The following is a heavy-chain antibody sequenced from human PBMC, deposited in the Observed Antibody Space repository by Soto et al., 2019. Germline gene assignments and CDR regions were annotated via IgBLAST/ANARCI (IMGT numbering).Heavy chain of an antibody. Sequence: GGSLRLACAASGLTFSSYAMSWVRQAPGKGLEWVSAISGSGGSTYYADSVKGRFTISRDNSKNTLYLQMNSLRAEDTAVYYCAKDSSPVLRFMVWPPGDGMDVCGQGTTGTVSS. D-gene: IGHD3-3*01. CDR1: GLTFSSYA. CDR3: AKDSSPVLRFMVWPPGDGMDV. V-gene: IGHV3-23*01. CDR2: ISGSGGST. J-gene: IGHJ6*02.